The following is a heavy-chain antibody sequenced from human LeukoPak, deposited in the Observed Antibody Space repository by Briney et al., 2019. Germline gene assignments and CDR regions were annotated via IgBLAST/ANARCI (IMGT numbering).Heavy chain of an antibody. CDR1: GGSFSGYY. V-gene: IGHV4-34*01. CDR2: INHSGST. J-gene: IGHJ4*02. CDR3: ARGRGSAL. Sequence: PSETLSLTCAVYGGSFSGYYWSWSRQPPGKGLEGIGEINHSGSTNYNPSLKSRVTISVDTSKNQFSLKLSSVTAADTAVYYCARGRGSALWGQGTLVTVSS. D-gene: IGHD3-10*01.